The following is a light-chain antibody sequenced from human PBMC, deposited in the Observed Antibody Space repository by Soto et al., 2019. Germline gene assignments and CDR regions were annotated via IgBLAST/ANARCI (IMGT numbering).Light chain of an antibody. CDR1: QGIGSW. J-gene: IGKJ4*01. CDR2: AAS. CDR3: QQANSFPHT. V-gene: IGKV1-12*01. Sequence: DIQMTQSPSSVSASVGDRVTISCRASQGIGSWLAWYQQKPGKDPKLMIYAASTLQSGVPSRFSGSGSGTDFSLTISSLQPEDFATYYCQQANSFPHTFGGGTKVEIK.